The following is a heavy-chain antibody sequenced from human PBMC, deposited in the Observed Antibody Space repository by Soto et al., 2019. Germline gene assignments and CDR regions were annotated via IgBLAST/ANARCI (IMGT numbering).Heavy chain of an antibody. D-gene: IGHD5-12*01. CDR1: GGTFSSYA. CDR2: IIPIFGTA. Sequence: QVQLVQSGAEVKKPGSSVKVSCKASGGTFSSYAISWVRQAPGQGLEWMGGIIPIFGTANYAQKFQGRVTITADESTSTAYMERSSVRSEDTAVYYCARDKGGMANFRYYYGMDVWGQGTTVTVSS. CDR3: ARDKGGMANFRYYYGMDV. V-gene: IGHV1-69*01. J-gene: IGHJ6*02.